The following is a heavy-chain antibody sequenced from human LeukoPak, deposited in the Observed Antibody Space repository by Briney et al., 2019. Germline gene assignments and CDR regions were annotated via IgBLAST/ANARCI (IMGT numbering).Heavy chain of an antibody. Sequence: KASETLSLTCAVYGGSFSGYYWSWIRQPPGKGLEWIGEINHSGSTNYNPSLKSRVTISVDTSKNQFSLKLSSVTAADTAVYYCARGSGYYLSYYYYYGMDVWGQGTTVTVSS. CDR2: INHSGST. V-gene: IGHV4-34*01. D-gene: IGHD3-22*01. J-gene: IGHJ6*02. CDR1: GGSFSGYY. CDR3: ARGSGYYLSYYYYYGMDV.